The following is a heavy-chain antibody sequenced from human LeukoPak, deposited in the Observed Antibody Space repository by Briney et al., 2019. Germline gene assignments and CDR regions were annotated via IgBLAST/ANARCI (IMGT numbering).Heavy chain of an antibody. J-gene: IGHJ4*02. D-gene: IGHD5-18*01. Sequence: GASVQVSCKASVYIFTRYYMHWVRQAPAQGLEWMGIINPRGGSTSYAQKFQGRVTMTRDTSTSTVYMELSSLRSEDTAVYYCARDGGAAMATDFDYWGQGTLVTVS. CDR3: ARDGGAAMATDFDY. V-gene: IGHV1-46*01. CDR2: INPRGGST. CDR1: VYIFTRYY.